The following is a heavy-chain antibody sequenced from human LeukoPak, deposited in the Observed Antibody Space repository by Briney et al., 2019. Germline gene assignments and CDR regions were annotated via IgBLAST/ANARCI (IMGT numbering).Heavy chain of an antibody. V-gene: IGHV1-69*05. CDR1: GGAFSSYA. CDR2: IIPIFGTA. CDR3: ARGIVGATTGDAFDI. Sequence: ASVKVSCKASGGAFSSYAISWVRQAPGQGLEWMGRIIPIFGTANYAQKFQGRVTITTDESTSTAYMELSSLRSEDTAVYYCARGIVGATTGDAFDIWGQGTMVTASS. D-gene: IGHD1-26*01. J-gene: IGHJ3*02.